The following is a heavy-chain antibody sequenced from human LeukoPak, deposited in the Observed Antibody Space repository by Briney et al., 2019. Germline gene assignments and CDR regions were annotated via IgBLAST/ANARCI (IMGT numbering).Heavy chain of an antibody. J-gene: IGHJ3*02. CDR3: ARGGGYSSGWLSTGAFDI. CDR2: ISSSSSTI. CDR1: GFTFSSYS. D-gene: IGHD6-19*01. V-gene: IGHV3-48*01. Sequence: TGGSLRLSCAASGFTFSSYSMNWVRQAPGKGLEWVSYISSSSSTIYYADSVKGRFTISRDNAKNSLYLQMNSLRAEDTAVYYCARGGGYSSGWLSTGAFDIWGQGTMVTVSS.